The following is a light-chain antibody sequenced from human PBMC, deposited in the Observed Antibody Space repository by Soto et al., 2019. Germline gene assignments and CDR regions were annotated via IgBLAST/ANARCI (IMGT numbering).Light chain of an antibody. CDR3: GTWDSSLSADV. CDR2: ENN. Sequence: QSVLTQPPSVSAAPGQKVTISCSGSSSNIGNNYISWYQQLPGTAPKLLIYENNKRPSGIPDRFSGSKSGTSATLGITGLQTGDEADYYCGTWDSSLSADVVGTGTKLTVL. V-gene: IGLV1-51*02. J-gene: IGLJ1*01. CDR1: SSNIGNNY.